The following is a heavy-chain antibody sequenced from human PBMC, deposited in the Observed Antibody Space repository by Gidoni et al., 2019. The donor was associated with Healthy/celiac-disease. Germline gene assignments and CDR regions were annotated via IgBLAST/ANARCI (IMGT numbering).Heavy chain of an antibody. CDR1: GNSFTSYL. CDR2: IYPGDSDT. D-gene: IGHD3-22*01. CDR3: ARLNYYDSSRTLDY. V-gene: IGHV5-51*01. Sequence: EVQLVQSGAEVRKPGEYLKIPWKGSGNSFTSYLIGWVSRRPGTGLEWMRIIYPGDSDTRYSPSFQGQVTISADKSSSTAYLQWSSLKASDTAMYYCARLNYYDSSRTLDYWGQGTLVTVSS. J-gene: IGHJ4*02.